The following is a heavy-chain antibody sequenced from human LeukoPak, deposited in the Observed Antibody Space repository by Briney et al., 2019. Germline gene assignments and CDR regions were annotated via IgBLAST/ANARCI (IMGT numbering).Heavy chain of an antibody. CDR3: AKGYSGSYTSPDY. V-gene: IGHV3-9*01. D-gene: IGHD1-26*01. J-gene: IGHJ4*02. CDR1: GFTFDDYA. Sequence: GGSLRLSCAASGFTFDDYAMHWVRQAPGKGLEWVSGISWNSGSIGYADSVKGRFTISRDNAKNSLYLQMNSLRAEDTALYYCAKGYSGSYTSPDYWGQGTLVTVSS. CDR2: ISWNSGSI.